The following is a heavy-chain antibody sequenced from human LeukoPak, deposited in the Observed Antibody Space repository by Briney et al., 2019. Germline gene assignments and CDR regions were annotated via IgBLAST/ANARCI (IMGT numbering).Heavy chain of an antibody. CDR2: ISAYNGNT. D-gene: IGHD2-2*01. CDR3: ARVAHQLPLGGFYYYYYMDV. Sequence: ASVKVFCKASGYTFTSYGISWVRQAPGQGLEWMGWISAYNGNTNYAQKLQGRVTMTTDTSTRTAYMELRSLRSDDTAVYYCARVAHQLPLGGFYYYYYMDVWGKGTTVTVCS. CDR1: GYTFTSYG. V-gene: IGHV1-18*01. J-gene: IGHJ6*03.